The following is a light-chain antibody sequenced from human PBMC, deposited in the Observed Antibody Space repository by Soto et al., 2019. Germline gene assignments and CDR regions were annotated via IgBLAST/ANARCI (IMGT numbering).Light chain of an antibody. CDR1: QSVLYSSNNKNY. CDR2: WAS. CDR3: QQYYSIPCT. Sequence: DIVMTQSPDSLAVSLGERATINCKSSQSVLYSSNNKNYLAWYQQKPGQPPKLLIYWASTRESGVPDRFSGSGSGTDFTLTISSLQAGDVAVYYCQQYYSIPCTFGQGTKLEIK. V-gene: IGKV4-1*01. J-gene: IGKJ2*02.